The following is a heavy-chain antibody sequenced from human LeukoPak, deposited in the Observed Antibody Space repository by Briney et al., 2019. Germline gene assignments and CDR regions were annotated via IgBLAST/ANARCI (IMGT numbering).Heavy chain of an antibody. CDR1: GVSISSSNSY. CDR3: ARRKGNRNWFDP. Sequence: SETLSLTCTVSGVSISSSNSYWGWIRQHPGKGLEWIGSIYYSGNTNYNASLKSQVSISIDTSKNQFSLRLTSVTAADTAVYYCARRKGNRNWFDPWGQGTLVTVSS. CDR2: IYYSGNT. D-gene: IGHD3-10*01. V-gene: IGHV4-39*01. J-gene: IGHJ5*02.